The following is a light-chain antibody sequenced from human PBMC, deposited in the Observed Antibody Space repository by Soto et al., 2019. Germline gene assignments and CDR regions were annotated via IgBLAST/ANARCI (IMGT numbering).Light chain of an antibody. CDR3: QQCSNWPLT. Sequence: LFTQSPSTLSLSHGERGTLSCRASQSVSSCLAWYQQKPGQAPRLLIYDASNRATGIPARFSGSGSGTDFTLTASNLESEDFAVYYCQQCSNWPLTFGGGTQVDIK. V-gene: IGKV3-11*01. CDR2: DAS. CDR1: QSVSSC. J-gene: IGKJ4*01.